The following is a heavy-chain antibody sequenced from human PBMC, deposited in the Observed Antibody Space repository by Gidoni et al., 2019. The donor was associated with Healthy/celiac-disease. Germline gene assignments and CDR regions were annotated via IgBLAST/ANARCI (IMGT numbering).Heavy chain of an antibody. D-gene: IGHD5-18*01. CDR3: ARDRYVDTAMVFDY. J-gene: IGHJ4*02. CDR1: GFTFSSYG. Sequence: QVQLVASGGGVVQPGRSLRLSCAASGFTFSSYGMHWVRQAPGKGLEWVAVIWYDGSNKYYADSVKGRFTISRDNSKNTLYLQMNSLRAEDTAVYYCARDRYVDTAMVFDYWGQGTLVTVSS. CDR2: IWYDGSNK. V-gene: IGHV3-33*01.